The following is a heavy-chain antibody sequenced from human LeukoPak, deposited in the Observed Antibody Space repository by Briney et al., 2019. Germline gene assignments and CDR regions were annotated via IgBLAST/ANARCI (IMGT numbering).Heavy chain of an antibody. J-gene: IGHJ4*02. V-gene: IGHV3-30-3*01. CDR3: TTGSPYYFDY. CDR2: ISYDGSNK. CDR1: GFTFSSYA. Sequence: GGSLRLSCAASGFTFSSYAMHWVRQAPGKGLEWVAVISYDGSNKYYADSVKGRFTISRDNSKNTLYLQMNSLRAEDTAVYYCTTGSPYYFDYWGQGTLVTVSS.